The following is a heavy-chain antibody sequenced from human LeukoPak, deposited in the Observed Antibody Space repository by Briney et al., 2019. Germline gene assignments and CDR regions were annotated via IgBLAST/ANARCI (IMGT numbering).Heavy chain of an antibody. D-gene: IGHD6-13*01. J-gene: IGHJ6*02. V-gene: IGHV3-48*02. CDR1: GFIFSDYS. CDR2: ISRGSTTM. CDR3: ARDESWGSGYHYHGMDV. Sequence: PGGSLRLSCAASGFIFSDYSMNWVRQAPGKGLEWVSYISRGSTTMYYGDSVKGRFTISRDNAKNSVYLQMNSLRDEDTATYYCARDESWGSGYHYHGMDVWGQGTTVSVSS.